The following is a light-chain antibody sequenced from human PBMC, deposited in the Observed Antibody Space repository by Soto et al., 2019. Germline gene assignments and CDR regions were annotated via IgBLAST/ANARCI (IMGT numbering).Light chain of an antibody. Sequence: DIQMTQSPSTLSASVGDRVTITCRASQSISTWLAWYQQKPGKXHKXXIYDASSLQSGVPSRFSGSGSGTDLTITISRLQSEDFDTYYCQQYYSYPRAFGQGTKVDIK. CDR1: QSISTW. CDR2: DAS. V-gene: IGKV1-5*01. J-gene: IGKJ1*01. CDR3: QQYYSYPRA.